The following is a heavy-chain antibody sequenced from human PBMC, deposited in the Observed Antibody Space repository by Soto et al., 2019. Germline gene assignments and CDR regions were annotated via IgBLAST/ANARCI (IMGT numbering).Heavy chain of an antibody. CDR3: AREDSGYDYYYYGMDV. CDR1: GYTFTSYA. D-gene: IGHD5-12*01. V-gene: IGHV1-3*01. J-gene: IGHJ6*02. Sequence: ASVKVSCKASGYTFTSYAMHWVRQAPGQRLEWMGWINAGNGNTKYSQKIQGRVTITRDTSASTAYMELSSLRSEDTAVYYCAREDSGYDYYYYGMDVWGQGTTVTVSS. CDR2: INAGNGNT.